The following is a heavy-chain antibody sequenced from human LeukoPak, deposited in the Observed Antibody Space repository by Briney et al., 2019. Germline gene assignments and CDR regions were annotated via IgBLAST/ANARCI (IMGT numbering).Heavy chain of an antibody. J-gene: IGHJ4*02. CDR1: GGTFSNYA. CDR2: IIPIFGTA. V-gene: IGHV1-69*13. CDR3: ARANLEDCSSTSCFPTLFDY. Sequence: SVKVSCKASGGTFSNYAISWVRQAPGQGLEWMGGIIPIFGTANYAQKFQGRVTITADESTSTAYMELSSLRSEDTAVYYCARANLEDCSSTSCFPTLFDYWGQGTLVTVSS. D-gene: IGHD2-2*01.